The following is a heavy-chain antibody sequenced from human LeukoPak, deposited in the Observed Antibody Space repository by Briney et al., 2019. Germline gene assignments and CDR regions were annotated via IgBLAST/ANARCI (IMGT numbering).Heavy chain of an antibody. V-gene: IGHV1-2*04. CDR1: GYTFTGYY. Sequence: ASVKVSCKASGYTFTGYYMHWVRQAPGQGLEWMGWINPNSGGTNYAQKFRGWVTMTRDTSISTAYMELSRLRSDDTAVYYCARGPIAAAGILSGPWGQGTLVTVSS. D-gene: IGHD6-13*01. J-gene: IGHJ5*02. CDR2: INPNSGGT. CDR3: ARGPIAAAGILSGP.